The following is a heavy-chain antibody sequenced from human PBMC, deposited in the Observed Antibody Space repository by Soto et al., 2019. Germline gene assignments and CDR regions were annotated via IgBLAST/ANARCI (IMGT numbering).Heavy chain of an antibody. Sequence: SVKVSCKASGGTFSSYTISWVRQAPGQGLEWMGRIIPILGIANYAQKFQGRVTITADKSTSTAYMELSSLRSEDTAVYYCARDGHYGDYSFDYWGQGTLVTVSS. J-gene: IGHJ4*02. CDR3: ARDGHYGDYSFDY. CDR1: GGTFSSYT. V-gene: IGHV1-69*04. CDR2: IIPILGIA. D-gene: IGHD4-17*01.